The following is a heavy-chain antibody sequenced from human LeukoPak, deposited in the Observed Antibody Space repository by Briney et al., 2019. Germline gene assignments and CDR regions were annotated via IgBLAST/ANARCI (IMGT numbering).Heavy chain of an antibody. CDR3: ASLGTGDYFDY. D-gene: IGHD3-10*01. J-gene: IGHJ4*02. V-gene: IGHV3-53*01. Sequence: GGSLRLSCAASGFTFNNYAMSWVRQAPGKGLEWVSVIYSGGSTYYADSVKGRFTISRGNSKNTLYLQMNSLRAEDTAVYYCASLGTGDYFDYWGQGTLVTVSS. CDR2: IYSGGST. CDR1: GFTFNNYA.